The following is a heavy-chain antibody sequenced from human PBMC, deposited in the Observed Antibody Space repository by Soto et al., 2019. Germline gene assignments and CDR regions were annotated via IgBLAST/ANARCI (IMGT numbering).Heavy chain of an antibody. Sequence: QVQLVQSGAEVKKPGASVKVSCEASGFTFTTYSVHWVRQAPGQRLEWMGWINAGNGDTKYSQKSKGRVTITRYTSASTAYLELSSLGSEDAAVYCVRDECGGGSCPFAYWGQGTLVTVSS. CDR2: INAGNGDT. CDR3: VRDECGGGSCPFAY. J-gene: IGHJ4*02. V-gene: IGHV1-3*01. D-gene: IGHD2-15*01. CDR1: GFTFTTYS.